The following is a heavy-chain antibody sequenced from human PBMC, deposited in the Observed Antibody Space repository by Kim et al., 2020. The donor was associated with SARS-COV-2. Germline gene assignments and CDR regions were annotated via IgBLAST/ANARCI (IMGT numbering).Heavy chain of an antibody. CDR3: AKDSNWNDFPVHGMDV. CDR2: IWYDGSNK. V-gene: IGHV3-33*06. D-gene: IGHD1-20*01. J-gene: IGHJ6*02. CDR1: GFTFSSYG. Sequence: GGSLRLSCAASGFTFSSYGMHWVRQAPGKGLEWVAVIWYDGSNKYYADSVKGRFTISRDNSKNTLFLQMNSLRAEDMAVYYCAKDSNWNDFPVHGMDVWGQGTTVTVSS.